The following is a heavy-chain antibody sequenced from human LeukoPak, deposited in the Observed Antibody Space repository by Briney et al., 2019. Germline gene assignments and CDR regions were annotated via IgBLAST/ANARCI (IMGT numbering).Heavy chain of an antibody. J-gene: IGHJ5*02. CDR2: INPNSGGT. V-gene: IGHV1-2*02. CDR3: ARVYSSSKSYWFDP. D-gene: IGHD6-6*01. CDR1: GYTFTGYY. Sequence: ASVKVSCKASGYTFTGYYMHWVRQAPGQGLEWMGWINPNSGGTNYAQKFQGRVTMTRDTSISTAYMELSRLRSDDTAVYYCARVYSSSKSYWFDPWGQGTLVTVSS.